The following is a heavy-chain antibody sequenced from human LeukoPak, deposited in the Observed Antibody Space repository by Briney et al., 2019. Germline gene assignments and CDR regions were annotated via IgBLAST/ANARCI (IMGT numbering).Heavy chain of an antibody. J-gene: IGHJ4*02. V-gene: IGHV3-33*01. Sequence: TGRSLRLSCAASGFTFSSYGMHWVRQAPGKGLEWVAVIWYDGSNKYYADSVKGRFTISRDNSKNTLYLQMNSLRAEDTAVYYCAREYSSGRGGYYFDYWGQGTLVTVSS. CDR2: IWYDGSNK. D-gene: IGHD6-19*01. CDR3: AREYSSGRGGYYFDY. CDR1: GFTFSSYG.